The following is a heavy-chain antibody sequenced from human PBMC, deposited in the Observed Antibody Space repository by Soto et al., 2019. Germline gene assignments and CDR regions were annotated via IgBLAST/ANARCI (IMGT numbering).Heavy chain of an antibody. CDR1: GGSISSSSYY. CDR2: IYYSGST. D-gene: IGHD3-10*01. V-gene: IGHV4-39*01. Sequence: SETLSLTCTVSGGSISSSSYYWGWIRQPPGKGLEWIGSIYYSGSTYYNPSLKSRVTISVDTSKNQFSLKLSSVTAADTAVYYCEKFARSFHRNSSMVAGFDNWGQGTLVTVSS. J-gene: IGHJ4*02. CDR3: EKFARSFHRNSSMVAGFDN.